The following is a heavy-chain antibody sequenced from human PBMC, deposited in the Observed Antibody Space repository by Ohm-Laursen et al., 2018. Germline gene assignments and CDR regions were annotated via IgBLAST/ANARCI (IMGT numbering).Heavy chain of an antibody. V-gene: IGHV1-8*01. J-gene: IGHJ4*02. CDR2: MNPKNDDT. CDR3: AMESRYSGYDWS. Sequence: ASVKVSCKTSGYTLINYDIHWVRQASGQGLEWMGWMNPKNDDTGYAHKFQGRVTMSRNTSISTAYMELSSLRSEDTAVYYCAMESRYSGYDWSWGQGTLVTVSS. D-gene: IGHD5-12*01. CDR1: GYTLINYD.